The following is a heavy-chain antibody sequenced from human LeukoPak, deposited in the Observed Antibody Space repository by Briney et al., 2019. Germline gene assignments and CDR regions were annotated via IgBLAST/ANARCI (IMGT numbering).Heavy chain of an antibody. CDR1: GFTFSSYW. Sequence: GGSLRLSCAASGFTFSSYWMSWVRQAPGKGLEWVANIKQDGSEKYYVDSVKGRFTISRDNAKNSLYLQMNSLRAEDTAVYYCARDLGYSSGWPFDYWGQGTRVTVSS. CDR2: IKQDGSEK. V-gene: IGHV3-7*01. D-gene: IGHD6-19*01. CDR3: ARDLGYSSGWPFDY. J-gene: IGHJ4*02.